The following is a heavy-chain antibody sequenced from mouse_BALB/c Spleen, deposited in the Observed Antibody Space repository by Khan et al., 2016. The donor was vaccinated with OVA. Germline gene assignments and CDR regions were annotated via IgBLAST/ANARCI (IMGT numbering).Heavy chain of an antibody. D-gene: IGHD1-1*01. J-gene: IGHJ2*01. Sequence: VQLKQSGPGLVKPSQSLSLTCTVTGYSITSGYAWNWIRQFPGNKLEWMGYISYSGGTCYNPSLKSRISITRKTSKHQFFLQLNSVTTEDTATCYSARENYYGYYVDYWGQGTPLTVSS. CDR2: ISYSGGT. CDR1: GYSITSGYA. CDR3: ARENYYGYYVDY. V-gene: IGHV3-2*02.